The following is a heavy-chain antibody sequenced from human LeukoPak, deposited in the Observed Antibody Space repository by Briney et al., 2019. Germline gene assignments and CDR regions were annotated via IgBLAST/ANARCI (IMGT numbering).Heavy chain of an antibody. V-gene: IGHV4-34*01. J-gene: IGHJ6*02. Sequence: SETLSLTCAVYGGSFSGYYGSWIRQPPGKGLEWIGEINHSGSTNYNPSLKSRVTISVDTSKNLFSLKVSSVTAADTAVYYCARGRSNYYGMDVWGQGTTVTVSS. CDR1: GGSFSGYY. CDR3: ARGRSNYYGMDV. D-gene: IGHD1-26*01. CDR2: INHSGST.